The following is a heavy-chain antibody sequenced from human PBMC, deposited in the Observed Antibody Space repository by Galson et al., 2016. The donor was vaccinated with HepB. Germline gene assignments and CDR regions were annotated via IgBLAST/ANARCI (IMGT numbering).Heavy chain of an antibody. CDR3: ARGHYDFWSGPSRRAFDI. CDR2: ISSSSRYI. V-gene: IGHV3-21*01. CDR1: GLSFSSYG. D-gene: IGHD3-3*01. J-gene: IGHJ3*02. Sequence: SLRLSCAASGLSFSSYGMNWVRQAPGKGLEWVSSISSSSRYIYYADSLKGRFTISRDNAKNSLYLQMNSLRAEDTAVYYCARGHYDFWSGPSRRAFDIWGQETMVTVSS.